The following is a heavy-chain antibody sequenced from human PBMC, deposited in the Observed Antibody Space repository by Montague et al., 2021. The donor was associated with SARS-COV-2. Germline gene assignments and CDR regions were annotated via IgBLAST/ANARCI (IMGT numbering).Heavy chain of an antibody. Sequence: TLSLTCTVSGRPLTSGGYYWTWLRQHPGKGLEWIGYVYHTGRTYYNPSLKSRVTMSIDMSKNQFPLNLTSVTAVDTALYYCARDGHGNYNYIDPWGPGILVTVSS. CDR1: GRPLTSGGYY. V-gene: IGHV4-31*03. D-gene: IGHD5-24*01. J-gene: IGHJ5*02. CDR2: VYHTGRT. CDR3: ARDGHGNYNYIDP.